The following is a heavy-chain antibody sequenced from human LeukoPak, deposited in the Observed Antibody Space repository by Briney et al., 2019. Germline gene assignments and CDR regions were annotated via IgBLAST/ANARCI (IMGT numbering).Heavy chain of an antibody. V-gene: IGHV4-59*01. D-gene: IGHD5-18*01. CDR3: ATGTYSYGYYGY. CDR2: IYYSGST. Sequence: PSETLSLTCTVSGDSISSYYWSWIRQPPGKGLEWIGYIYYSGSTNYNPSLKSRVTISADTSKNQFSLKLSSVTAADTAVYYCATGTYSYGYYGYWGQGTLATVSS. J-gene: IGHJ4*02. CDR1: GDSISSYY.